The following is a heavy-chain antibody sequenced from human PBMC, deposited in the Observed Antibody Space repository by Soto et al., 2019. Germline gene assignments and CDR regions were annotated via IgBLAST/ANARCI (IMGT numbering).Heavy chain of an antibody. CDR1: GGSISSYY. V-gene: IGHV4-4*07. CDR2: IYTSGST. CDR3: ARSEVGCSGGSCYSAKYYGMDV. J-gene: IGHJ6*02. Sequence: SETLSLTCTVSGGSISSYYWSWIRQPAGKGLEWIGRIYTSGSTNYNPSLKSRVTMSVDTSKNQFSLKLSSVTAADMAVYYCARSEVGCSGGSCYSAKYYGMDVWGQGTTVTVSS. D-gene: IGHD2-15*01.